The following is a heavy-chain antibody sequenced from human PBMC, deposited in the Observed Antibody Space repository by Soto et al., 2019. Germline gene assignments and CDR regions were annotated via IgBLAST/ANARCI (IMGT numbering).Heavy chain of an antibody. CDR2: IDPSDSYT. J-gene: IGHJ4*02. Sequence: PGESLKISCKGSGYSFTSYWISWVRQMPGKGLEWMGRIDPSDSYTNYSPSFQGHVTISADKSISTAYLQWSSLKASDTAMYYCARPRWDGYNFVAIDDRGQGTLVTVSS. CDR1: GYSFTSYW. CDR3: ARPRWDGYNFVAIDD. D-gene: IGHD5-12*01. V-gene: IGHV5-10-1*01.